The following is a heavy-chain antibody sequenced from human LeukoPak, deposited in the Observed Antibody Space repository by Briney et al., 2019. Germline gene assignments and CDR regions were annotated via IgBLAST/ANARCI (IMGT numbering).Heavy chain of an antibody. V-gene: IGHV4-39*07. D-gene: IGHD2-15*01. J-gene: IGHJ1*01. CDR2: IYSSGSP. CDR3: ARDPPGGIGEYFQH. CDR1: GGSISSSSYY. Sequence: SETLSLTCTVSGGSISSSSYYWGWIRQPPGKGLEWIGSIYSSGSPYYSPSFKSRATMSIDRSQNHFSLRLTSVTAADTAVYYCARDPPGGIGEYFQHWGQGTLVTVSS.